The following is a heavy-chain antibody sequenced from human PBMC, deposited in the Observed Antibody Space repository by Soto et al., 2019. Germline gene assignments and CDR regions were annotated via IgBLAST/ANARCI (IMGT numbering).Heavy chain of an antibody. V-gene: IGHV3-23*01. D-gene: IGHD2-15*01. CDR3: AKDQCSGGSCYSDY. J-gene: IGHJ4*02. Sequence: GGSLRLSCAASGFTFSSYAMSWVRQAPGQGLERVSAISGSGGSTYYADSVKGRFTIPRDNSKNTLYLQMNSLRAEDTAVYYCAKDQCSGGSCYSDYWGQGTLVTVSS. CDR1: GFTFSSYA. CDR2: ISGSGGST.